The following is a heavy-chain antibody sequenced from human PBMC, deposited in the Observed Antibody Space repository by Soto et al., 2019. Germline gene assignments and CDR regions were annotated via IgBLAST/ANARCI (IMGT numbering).Heavy chain of an antibody. CDR3: ARVALDGSANDAFDI. CDR2: GYPGHSDT. D-gene: IGHD3-10*01. J-gene: IGHJ3*02. V-gene: IGHV5-51*01. CDR1: GYSFTDYW. Sequence: PGESLKISCKGSGYSFTDYWIGWVRQMPGNGLEWMGIGYPGHSDTRYSPSFEGQVTISADKSISTAYLQWSSLKASDTAIYYCARVALDGSANDAFDIWGQGTLVTVSS.